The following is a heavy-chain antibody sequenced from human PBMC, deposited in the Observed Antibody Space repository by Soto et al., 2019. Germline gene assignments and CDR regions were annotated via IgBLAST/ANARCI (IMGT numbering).Heavy chain of an antibody. CDR1: GFMFSAYW. V-gene: IGHV3-7*01. J-gene: IGHJ4*02. CDR3: ARDFYGGYTYGPGDY. Sequence: GGSLRLSCAASGFMFSAYWMSWVRQAPGRGLEWVANIHGDGGKIYYVDSVKGRFTISRDNAKRSLYLQMNSLRAEDTAVYYCARDFYGGYTYGPGDYWGQGALVTVSS. D-gene: IGHD5-18*01. CDR2: IHGDGGKI.